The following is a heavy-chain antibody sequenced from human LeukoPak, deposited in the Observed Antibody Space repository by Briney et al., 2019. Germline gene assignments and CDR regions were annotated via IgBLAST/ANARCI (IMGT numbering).Heavy chain of an antibody. CDR1: GGSFSGYY. D-gene: IGHD3-16*01. J-gene: IGHJ3*02. Sequence: SETLSLTCAVYGGSFSGYYWSWIRQPPGKGLELIGEINHSGSTNYNPSLKSRVTISVDTSKNQFSLKLSSVTAADTAVYYCARGGGAFDIWGQGTMVTVSS. CDR3: ARGGGAFDI. V-gene: IGHV4-34*01. CDR2: INHSGST.